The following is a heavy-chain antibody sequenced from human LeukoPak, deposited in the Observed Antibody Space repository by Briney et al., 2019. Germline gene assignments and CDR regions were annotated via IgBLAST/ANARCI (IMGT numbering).Heavy chain of an antibody. CDR3: ARDGYCSGGSCLFQH. V-gene: IGHV3-48*04. Sequence: GSLRPSCAASGFTFSSYSMNWVRQAPGKGLEWVSYISSSRSTIYYADSVKGRFTISRDNAKNSLYLQMNSLRAEDTAVYYCARDGYCSGGSCLFQHWGQGTLVTVSS. J-gene: IGHJ1*01. CDR1: GFTFSSYS. CDR2: ISSSRSTI. D-gene: IGHD2-15*01.